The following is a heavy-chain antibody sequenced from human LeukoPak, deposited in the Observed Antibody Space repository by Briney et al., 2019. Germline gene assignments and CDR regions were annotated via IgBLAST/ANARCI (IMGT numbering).Heavy chain of an antibody. D-gene: IGHD2-2*01. Sequence: GGSLRLSCAASGFTFSSYEMNWVRQAPGKGLEWVSYISSSGSTIYYADSVNGRFTISRDNAKNSLYLQMNSLRAEDTAAYYCARAQEDIVVVPGARGFDYWGQGTLVTVSS. V-gene: IGHV3-48*03. CDR1: GFTFSSYE. CDR3: ARAQEDIVVVPGARGFDY. CDR2: ISSSGSTI. J-gene: IGHJ4*02.